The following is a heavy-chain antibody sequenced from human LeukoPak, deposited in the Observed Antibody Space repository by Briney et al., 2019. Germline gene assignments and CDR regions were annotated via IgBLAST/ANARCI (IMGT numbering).Heavy chain of an antibody. D-gene: IGHD6-19*01. CDR1: GGSISSYY. CDR2: MYTSGST. CDR3: ARIRSSGWSNHYFDY. J-gene: IGHJ4*02. V-gene: IGHV4-4*07. Sequence: SXTLSLTCSVSGGSISSYYWSWIRQPAGKGLEWIGRMYTSGSTNYNPSLKSRVTMSVDPSKNQFSLKLSSVTAADTAVYYCARIRSSGWSNHYFDYWGQGTLVTVSS.